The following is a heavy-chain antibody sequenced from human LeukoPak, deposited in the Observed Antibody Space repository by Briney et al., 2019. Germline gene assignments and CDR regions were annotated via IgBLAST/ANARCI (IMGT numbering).Heavy chain of an antibody. CDR2: INVDDSSK. CDR1: GFTFSTSW. V-gene: IGHV3-7*01. CDR3: ARDRAYSTFDF. Sequence: GGSLRLSCAASGFTFSTSWMTWVRQAPWKGLERVAIINVDDSSKSYLDSVKGRFTISRDNAKNSLYLQMNNLRAEDTAVYYCARDRAYSTFDFWGQGTLVAVSS. D-gene: IGHD4-11*01. J-gene: IGHJ4*02.